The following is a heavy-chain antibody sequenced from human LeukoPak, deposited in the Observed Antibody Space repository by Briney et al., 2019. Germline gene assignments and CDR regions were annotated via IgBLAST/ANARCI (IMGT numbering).Heavy chain of an antibody. J-gene: IGHJ5*02. Sequence: SETLSLTCAVYGGSFSGYYWSWIRQPPGKGLEWIGEINHSGSTNYNPSLKSRVTISVDTSKNQFSLKLSSVTAADTAVYYCARGGYDSWSGYRPVTFDPWGQGTLVTVSS. CDR2: INHSGST. CDR3: ARGGYDSWSGYRPVTFDP. V-gene: IGHV4-34*01. CDR1: GGSFSGYY. D-gene: IGHD3-3*01.